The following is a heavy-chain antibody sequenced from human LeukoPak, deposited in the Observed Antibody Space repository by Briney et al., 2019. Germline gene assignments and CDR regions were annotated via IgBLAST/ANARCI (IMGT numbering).Heavy chain of an antibody. V-gene: IGHV3-30*18. J-gene: IGHJ4*02. CDR2: ISFDGSIK. CDR3: AKRVGDFWSGYYDY. Sequence: GGSLRLSCAASGFTFSAYGMHWVRQAPGKGLEWVAVISFDGSIKYSADSVKGRFTISRDNSKNTLYLQMNSLRAEDTAVYYCAKRVGDFWSGYYDYGGQGTLVTVSS. CDR1: GFTFSAYG. D-gene: IGHD3-3*01.